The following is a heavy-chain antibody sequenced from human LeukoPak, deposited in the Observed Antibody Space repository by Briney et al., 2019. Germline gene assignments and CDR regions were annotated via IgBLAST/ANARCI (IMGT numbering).Heavy chain of an antibody. Sequence: GSLRLSCAASGFTFSSYAMSWVRQAPGKGLEWVSAISGSGGSTYYADSVKGRFTISRDNSKNTLYLQMNSLRAEDTALYYCAKTPLRSIAARHFDYWGQGTLVTVSS. CDR1: GFTFSSYA. CDR2: ISGSGGST. J-gene: IGHJ4*02. V-gene: IGHV3-23*01. D-gene: IGHD6-6*01. CDR3: AKTPLRSIAARHFDY.